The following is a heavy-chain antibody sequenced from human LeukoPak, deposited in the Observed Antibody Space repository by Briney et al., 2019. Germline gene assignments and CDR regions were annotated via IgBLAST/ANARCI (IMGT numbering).Heavy chain of an antibody. D-gene: IGHD3-3*01. CDR2: ICYSGNT. CDR1: GGSISTYY. J-gene: IGHJ4*02. CDR3: ARHSFLEPDY. Sequence: SETLSLTCTVSGGSISTYYWSWIRQPPGKGLEWIGFICYSGNTNYNPSLKSRVTISVDTSKNQFSPNLSSVTAADTAVYYCARHSFLEPDYWGQGTLVTVSS. V-gene: IGHV4-59*08.